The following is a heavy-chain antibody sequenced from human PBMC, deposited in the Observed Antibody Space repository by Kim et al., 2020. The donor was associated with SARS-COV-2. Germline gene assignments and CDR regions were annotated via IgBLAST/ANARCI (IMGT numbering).Heavy chain of an antibody. CDR1: GFIFNNYD. D-gene: IGHD6-6*01. Sequence: GGSLRLSCAASGFIFNNYDMHWVRQAPGKGLEWVAHVSYDGSIKYYADSLKGRFTISKDNSKNTLNLHMNSLGTEDTAVYYCAKNRGFCHIAGRQQRFD. J-gene: IGHJ4*01. CDR3: AKNRGFCHIAGRQQRFD. V-gene: IGHV3-30*18. CDR2: VSYDGSIK.